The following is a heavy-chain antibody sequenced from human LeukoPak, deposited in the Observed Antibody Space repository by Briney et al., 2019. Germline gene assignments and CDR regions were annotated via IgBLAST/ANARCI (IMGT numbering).Heavy chain of an antibody. V-gene: IGHV3-74*01. CDR2: INSDGSAT. J-gene: IGHJ6*02. Sequence: GGSLRLSCAASGFTFSSYWMSWVRQAPGKGLMWVSQINSDGSATSCADPVKGRCTISRDNAKNMLYLEMNSLRVEDTAVYFCTRDHGLDDWGQGTTVTVSS. CDR3: TRDHGLDD. CDR1: GFTFSSYW.